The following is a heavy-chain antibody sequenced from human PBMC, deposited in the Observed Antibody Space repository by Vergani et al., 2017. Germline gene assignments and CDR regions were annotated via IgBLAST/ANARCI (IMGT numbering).Heavy chain of an antibody. J-gene: IGHJ5*02. CDR3: ARDNGLSYNWFDP. Sequence: QVQLQESGPGLVKPSQTLSLPCTVSGGSISRGGYYWGWIRQHPGKGLEWIGYIYYSGSTYYNPSLKSRVTISVDTSKNQFSLKLSSVTAAATAVYYCARDNGLSYNWFDPWGQGTLVTVSS. D-gene: IGHD5/OR15-5a*01. CDR1: GGSISRGGYY. V-gene: IGHV4-31*03. CDR2: IYYSGST.